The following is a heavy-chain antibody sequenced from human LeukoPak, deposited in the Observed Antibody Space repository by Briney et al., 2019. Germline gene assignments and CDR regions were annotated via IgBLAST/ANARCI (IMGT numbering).Heavy chain of an antibody. CDR2: IYYSGNT. J-gene: IGHJ5*02. CDR1: GGSISSGGYY. CDR3: ARGQDDYSSFYTWFDP. D-gene: IGHD4-11*01. Sequence: SETLSLTCTVSGGSISSGGYYWSWIRQHPGKGLEWIGYIYYSGNTYYSPSLKSRLAISIETSKNQFSLKLRSVTAADTAVYYCARGQDDYSSFYTWFDPWGQGTLVTVSS. V-gene: IGHV4-31*03.